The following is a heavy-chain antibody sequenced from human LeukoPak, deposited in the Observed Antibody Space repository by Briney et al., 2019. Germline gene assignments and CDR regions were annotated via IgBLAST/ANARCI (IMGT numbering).Heavy chain of an antibody. CDR2: IYYNGDT. CDR1: GGSISTYY. CDR3: ARYYYDDSGYDYDAFDI. J-gene: IGHJ3*02. D-gene: IGHD3-22*01. V-gene: IGHV4-59*01. Sequence: PSETLSLTCTVSGGSISTYYWGWTRQPPGKGLEWMGYIYYNGDTNYNPSLKSRVTLSVDTSNNQFSLRLNSVTAADTAVYYCARYYYDDSGYDYDAFDIWGQGTMVTVSS.